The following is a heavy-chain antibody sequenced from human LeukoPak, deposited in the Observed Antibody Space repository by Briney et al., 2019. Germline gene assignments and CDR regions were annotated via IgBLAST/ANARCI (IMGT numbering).Heavy chain of an antibody. J-gene: IGHJ4*02. Sequence: GESLKISCKGSGYSFTSYWIGWVHQMPGKGLEWMGIIYPGDSDTRYSPSFQGQVTISADKSISTAYLQWSSLKASDTAMYYCARGHTPYYYDSSGYPDYWGQGTLVTVSS. D-gene: IGHD3-22*01. V-gene: IGHV5-51*07. CDR1: GYSFTSYW. CDR3: ARGHTPYYYDSSGYPDY. CDR2: IYPGDSDT.